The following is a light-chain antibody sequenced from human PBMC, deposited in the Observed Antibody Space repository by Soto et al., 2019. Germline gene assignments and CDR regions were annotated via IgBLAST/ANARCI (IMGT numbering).Light chain of an antibody. Sequence: EIVLTQSPATLSLSPGERAPLSCRASQSVSSYLAWYQQKPGQAPRLLIYDASNRATGIPARFSGSGSGTDFTLTISSLEPEDFEVYYCQQRSNWPPTFGQGTRLEIK. CDR2: DAS. J-gene: IGKJ5*01. V-gene: IGKV3-11*01. CDR1: QSVSSY. CDR3: QQRSNWPPT.